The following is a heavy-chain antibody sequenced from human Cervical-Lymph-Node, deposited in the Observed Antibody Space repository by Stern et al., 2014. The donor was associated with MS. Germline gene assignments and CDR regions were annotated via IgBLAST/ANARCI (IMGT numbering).Heavy chain of an antibody. D-gene: IGHD2-15*01. Sequence: VQLVESGAEVRKPGASVKVSCKASGYTFTTHDLNWVRQASGQGLEWMGWMNPNNGNTGYAQKFQGRVTMTRDTSTNTAYMELSSLTSEDTAVYYCARRDCSGGSCYMGVSHWGQGTLITVSS. CDR3: ARRDCSGGSCYMGVSH. V-gene: IGHV1-8*01. J-gene: IGHJ4*02. CDR2: MNPNNGNT. CDR1: GYTFTTHD.